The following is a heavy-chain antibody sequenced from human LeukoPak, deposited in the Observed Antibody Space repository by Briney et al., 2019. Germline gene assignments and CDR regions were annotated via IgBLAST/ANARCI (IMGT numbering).Heavy chain of an antibody. V-gene: IGHV3-23*01. CDR3: AKDSYYGSGSYLFHFDY. CDR2: ISGSGGST. J-gene: IGHJ4*02. Sequence: GGSLRLSCAASGFTFSSYAMSWVRQAPGKGREWVSAISGSGGSTYYADSVKGRFTISRDNAKNSLYLQMNSLRAEDTALYYCAKDSYYGSGSYLFHFDYWGQGTLVTVSS. CDR1: GFTFSSYA. D-gene: IGHD3-10*01.